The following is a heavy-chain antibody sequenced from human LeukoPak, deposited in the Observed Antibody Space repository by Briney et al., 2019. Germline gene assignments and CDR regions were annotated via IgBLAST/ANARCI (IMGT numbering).Heavy chain of an antibody. D-gene: IGHD5-18*01. V-gene: IGHV4-34*01. CDR3: ARGWDTAMVFDY. CDR1: GGSFSGYY. CDR2: INHSGST. Sequence: SETLSLTCAVYGGSFSGYYWSWIRQPPGKGLEWIGEINHSGSTNYNPSLKSRDTISVDTSKNQFSLKLSSVTAADTAVYYCARGWDTAMVFDYWGQGTLVTVSS. J-gene: IGHJ4*02.